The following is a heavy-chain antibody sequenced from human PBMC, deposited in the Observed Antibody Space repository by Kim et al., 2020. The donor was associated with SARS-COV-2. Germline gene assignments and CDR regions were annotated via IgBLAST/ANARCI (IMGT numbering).Heavy chain of an antibody. CDR2: IYYSGST. V-gene: IGHV4-59*13. D-gene: IGHD6-19*01. J-gene: IGHJ4*02. Sequence: SETLSLTCTVSGGSISSYYWSWIRQPPGKGLEWIGYIYYSGSTNYNPSLKSRVTISVDTSKNQFSLKLSSVTAADTAVYYCARRRVGVAGDFDYWGQGTLVTVSS. CDR3: ARRRVGVAGDFDY. CDR1: GGSISSYY.